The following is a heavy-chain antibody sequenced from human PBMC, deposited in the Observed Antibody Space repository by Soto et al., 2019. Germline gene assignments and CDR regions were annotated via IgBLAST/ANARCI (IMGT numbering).Heavy chain of an antibody. CDR2: VGGSDTDK. D-gene: IGHD3-22*01. V-gene: IGHV3-23*05. Sequence: GGSLRLSCAASGFTFSAYAMSWVRQAPGKGLQWVSGVGGSDTDKHYADSVRGRFTISRDNSKNTLYLQMNSLRAEDTAVYYCANPDSSSRALYYYGMDVWGQGTTVTVSS. CDR1: GFTFSAYA. J-gene: IGHJ6*02. CDR3: ANPDSSSRALYYYGMDV.